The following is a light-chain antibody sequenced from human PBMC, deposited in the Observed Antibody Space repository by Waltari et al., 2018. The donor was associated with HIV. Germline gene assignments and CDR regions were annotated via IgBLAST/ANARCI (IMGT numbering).Light chain of an antibody. J-gene: IGKJ4*01. CDR2: DAS. Sequence: IVLTQSPATLSLSPGERATLSCRASQSVFTYLAWYQQKPGQAPRLLIYDASNRATGIPARFSASGSGTDFTLTISSLEPEDFAVYFCQQRTKWPTFGGGTKVEIK. CDR1: QSVFTY. V-gene: IGKV3-11*01. CDR3: QQRTKWPT.